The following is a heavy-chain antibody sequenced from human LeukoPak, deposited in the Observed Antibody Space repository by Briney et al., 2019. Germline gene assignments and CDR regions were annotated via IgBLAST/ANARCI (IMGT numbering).Heavy chain of an antibody. Sequence: ASVKVSCKAPGYTFTGSYIHWVRQAPGQGLEWMGWINPSSGGTTYAQNFQGRVTMTRDTSISTAYMELSSLRSDDTAVYYCARASYNDYWGQGTLVTVSS. CDR2: INPSSGGT. D-gene: IGHD5-24*01. V-gene: IGHV1-2*02. CDR1: GYTFTGSY. J-gene: IGHJ4*02. CDR3: ARASYNDY.